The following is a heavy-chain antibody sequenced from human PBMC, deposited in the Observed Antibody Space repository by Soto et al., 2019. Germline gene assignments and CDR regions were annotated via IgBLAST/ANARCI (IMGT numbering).Heavy chain of an antibody. V-gene: IGHV3-73*01. D-gene: IGHD1-26*01. CDR2: IRSKANSYAT. J-gene: IGHJ6*02. CDR3: TRRLIVGATGYYYGMDV. Sequence: EVQLVESGGGLVQPGGSLKLSCAASGFTFSGSAMHWVRQASGKGLEWVGRIRSKANSYATAYAASVKGRFTISRDDSKTTAYLQMNSRKTEDTAVYYCTRRLIVGATGYYYGMDVWGQGTTVTVSS. CDR1: GFTFSGSA.